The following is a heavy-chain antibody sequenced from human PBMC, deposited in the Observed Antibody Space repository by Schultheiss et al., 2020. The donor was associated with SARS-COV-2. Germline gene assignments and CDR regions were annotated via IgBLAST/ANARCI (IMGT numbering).Heavy chain of an antibody. CDR1: GGTFSSYA. D-gene: IGHD2-2*01. J-gene: IGHJ6*01. CDR2: IIPIFGIA. V-gene: IGHV1-69*10. Sequence: SVKVSCKASGGTFSSYAISWVRQAPGQGLEWMGGIIPIFGIANYAQKFQGRVTMTTDILTSTAFLELRRLRSDDTAVYYCARDAYEGIVAEPGALGYSYYGMDVWGQGTSVTVSS. CDR3: ARDAYEGIVAEPGALGYSYYGMDV.